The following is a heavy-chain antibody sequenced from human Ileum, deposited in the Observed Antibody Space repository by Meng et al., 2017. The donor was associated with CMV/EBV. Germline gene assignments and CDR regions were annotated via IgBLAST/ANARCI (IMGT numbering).Heavy chain of an antibody. CDR3: ARDLGSSGWYYNPDY. J-gene: IGHJ4*02. V-gene: IGHV1-2*02. Sequence: HGRLVQSWAGVKKHGASVKVSCKASGYTFTGYYMHWVRQAPGQGLEWMGWINPNSGGTNYAQKFRGRVTMTRDTSVTTAYMELSSLISDDTAVYYCARDLGSSGWYYNPDYWGQGTLVTVSS. CDR2: INPNSGGT. D-gene: IGHD6-19*01. CDR1: GYTFTGYY.